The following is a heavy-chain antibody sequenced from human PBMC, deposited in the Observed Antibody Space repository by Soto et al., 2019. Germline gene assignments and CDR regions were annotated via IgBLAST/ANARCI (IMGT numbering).Heavy chain of an antibody. CDR1: GASISRSSNY. J-gene: IGHJ3*01. V-gene: IGHV4-39*01. CDR3: ARQGSSGYYSNHAAFDF. Sequence: HLQLQESGPGLVKPSETLSLICTVSGASISRSSNYWGWIRQPPGKGLEWIGSIYHSGSTYYNPSLKSRVTISVDTSKNQFSLKLSSVTAADTAVYYCARQGSSGYYSNHAAFDFWGQGTMVTVSS. D-gene: IGHD3-22*01. CDR2: IYHSGST.